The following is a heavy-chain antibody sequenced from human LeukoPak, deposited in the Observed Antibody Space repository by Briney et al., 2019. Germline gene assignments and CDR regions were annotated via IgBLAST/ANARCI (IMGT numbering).Heavy chain of an antibody. Sequence: SETLSLTCTVSGGSISSGDYYWSWIRQPPGKGLEWIGYIYYSGSTYYNPSLKSRVTISVDTSKNQFSLKLSSVTAADTDVYYCARSGPLCSSTSCYLYYFDYWGQGTLVTVSS. CDR3: ARSGPLCSSTSCYLYYFDY. D-gene: IGHD2-2*01. V-gene: IGHV4-30-4*08. J-gene: IGHJ4*02. CDR1: GGSISSGDYY. CDR2: IYYSGST.